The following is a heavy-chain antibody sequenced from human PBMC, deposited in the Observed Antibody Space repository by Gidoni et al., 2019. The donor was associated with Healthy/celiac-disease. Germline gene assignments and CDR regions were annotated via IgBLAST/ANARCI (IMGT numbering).Heavy chain of an antibody. V-gene: IGHV3-23*01. J-gene: IGHJ3*02. Sequence: FTISRDNSKNTLYLQMNSLRAEDTAVYYCAKPLKGYSGYVDAFDIWGQGTMVTVSS. CDR3: AKPLKGYSGYVDAFDI. D-gene: IGHD5-12*01.